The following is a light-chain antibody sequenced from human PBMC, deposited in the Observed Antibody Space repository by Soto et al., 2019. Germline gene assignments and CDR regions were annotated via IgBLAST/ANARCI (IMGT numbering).Light chain of an antibody. CDR2: GVT. J-gene: IGLJ1*01. CDR3: GSYTASNTVEV. CDR1: NSDIGHYNY. Sequence: QSVLTQPASVSGSPGQSITISCAGTNSDIGHYNYVSWYQQHPGKAPKLILYGVTNRPSGVSNRFSGSKSGNTASLTISGLRAEDEADYYCGSYTASNTVEVFGTGTQLTVL. V-gene: IGLV2-14*01.